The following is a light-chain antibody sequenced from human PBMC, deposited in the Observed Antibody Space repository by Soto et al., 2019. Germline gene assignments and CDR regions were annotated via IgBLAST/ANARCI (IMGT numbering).Light chain of an antibody. CDR3: QQYHSFPYT. Sequence: DIQMTQSPSTLSASVGDRVSITCRASQSVGNWLAWYQHKPGKAPNLLIYKASRLESGVPSRFSGSSSGTEFTLTISSLQPDDFATYYCQQYHSFPYTFRQGTKLEIK. CDR1: QSVGNW. CDR2: KAS. J-gene: IGKJ2*01. V-gene: IGKV1-5*03.